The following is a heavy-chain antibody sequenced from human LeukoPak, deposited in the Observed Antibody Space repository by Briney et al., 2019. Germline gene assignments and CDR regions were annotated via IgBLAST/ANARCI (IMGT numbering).Heavy chain of an antibody. CDR1: GFTFDDYA. CDR2: ISWNSGSI. J-gene: IGHJ4*02. CDR3: AKSALVLMVYADIDY. D-gene: IGHD2-8*01. V-gene: IGHV3-9*01. Sequence: GGSLRLSCAASGFTFDDYAMHWVRQAPGKGQEWVSGISWNSGSIGYADSVKGRFTISRDNAKNSLYLQMNSLRAEDTALYYCAKSALVLMVYADIDYRGQGTLVTVSS.